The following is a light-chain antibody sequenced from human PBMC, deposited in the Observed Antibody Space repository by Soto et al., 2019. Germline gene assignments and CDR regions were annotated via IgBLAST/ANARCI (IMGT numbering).Light chain of an antibody. CDR2: DDN. Sequence: QSVLTQPPSVSAAPGQRVSISCSGGSSNIGKNSVSWYQQLPATAPKLLIYDDNKRPSEIPDRFSGSKSGTSATLGITGFQTGDEADYYCGSWDSSLSAYVFGTGTKLTVL. V-gene: IGLV1-51*01. CDR1: SSNIGKNS. J-gene: IGLJ1*01. CDR3: GSWDSSLSAYV.